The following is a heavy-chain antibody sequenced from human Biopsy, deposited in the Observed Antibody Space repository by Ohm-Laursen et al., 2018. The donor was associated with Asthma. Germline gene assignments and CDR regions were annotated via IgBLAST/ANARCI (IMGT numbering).Heavy chain of an antibody. CDR2: HVHEVGAT. CDR3: ASDFPKDYVRYNFQF. Sequence: SSVKVSCKISGYSLTDLSIHWVRQAPGQGLEWVGGHVHEVGATVNARRFQGRVTMTEDTSTDTAYMELSSLSSDDTAVYYCASDFPKDYVRYNFQFWGQGTLVTVSS. V-gene: IGHV1-24*01. J-gene: IGHJ4*02. D-gene: IGHD4-17*01. CDR1: GYSLTDLS.